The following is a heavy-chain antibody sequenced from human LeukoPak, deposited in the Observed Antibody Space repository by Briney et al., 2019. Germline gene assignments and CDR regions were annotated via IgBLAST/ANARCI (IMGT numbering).Heavy chain of an antibody. CDR3: ARDFFMITFGGAIGY. Sequence: GASVKVSCKASGYTFTSYGISWVRQAPGQGLEWMGGIIPIFGTANYAQKFQGRVTITTDESTSTAYMELSSLRSEDTAVYYCARDFFMITFGGAIGYWGQGTLVTVSS. V-gene: IGHV1-69*05. J-gene: IGHJ4*02. D-gene: IGHD3-16*01. CDR1: GYTFTSYG. CDR2: IIPIFGTA.